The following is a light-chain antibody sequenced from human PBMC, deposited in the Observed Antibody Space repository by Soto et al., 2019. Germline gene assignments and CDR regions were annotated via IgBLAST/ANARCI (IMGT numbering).Light chain of an antibody. J-gene: IGLJ2*01. CDR1: SSDVGGYNY. Sequence: QSVLTQPASVSGSPGQSITISCTGNSSDVGGYNYVSWYQQHPGKAPKVMIFEVSSRPSWVSNRFSGSKSGNTASLTISGLQAEDEADYYCSSYTSSNTVAFGGGTKLTVL. V-gene: IGLV2-14*01. CDR2: EVS. CDR3: SSYTSSNTVA.